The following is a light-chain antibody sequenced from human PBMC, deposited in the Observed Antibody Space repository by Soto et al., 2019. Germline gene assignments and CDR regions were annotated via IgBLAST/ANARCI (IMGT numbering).Light chain of an antibody. V-gene: IGKV3D-15*01. J-gene: IGKJ1*01. CDR2: EAS. CDR1: LSVSSY. Sequence: EIELTQSPASLSLSPVERATLTCLASLSVSSYLAWYQQKPGQAPRLLMYEASNRATGIPARFSGSGSGTDFTLTISSLQSEDIAVYYYQQYDKWPTWTFGQGTKVDIK. CDR3: QQYDKWPTWT.